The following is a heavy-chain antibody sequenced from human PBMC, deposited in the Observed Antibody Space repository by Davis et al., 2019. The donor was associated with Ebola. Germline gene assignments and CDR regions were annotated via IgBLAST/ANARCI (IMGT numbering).Heavy chain of an antibody. CDR3: ARNMGMRGAFDV. CDR1: GYTFTSYY. V-gene: IGHV1-2*02. CDR2: VEPNTGVT. J-gene: IGHJ3*01. D-gene: IGHD7-27*01. Sequence: ASVKVSCKASGYTFTSYYMHWVRQAPGQGLAWMGWVEPNTGVTNTAQKFRDRVSMTRDTSISTAYMELRRLRSDDTAIYYCARNMGMRGAFDVWGQGTMVTVSS.